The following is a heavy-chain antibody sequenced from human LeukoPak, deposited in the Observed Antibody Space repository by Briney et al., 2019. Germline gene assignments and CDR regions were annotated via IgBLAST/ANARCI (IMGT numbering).Heavy chain of an antibody. CDR2: IIPIFGTA. D-gene: IGHD2-2*02. CDR3: ASNVGPQLLYPLDY. Sequence: SVKVSCKASGGTFSSYAISWVRQAPGQGLEWMGGIIPIFGTANYAQKFQGRVTITADESTSTAYMELSSLRSEDTAVYYCASNVGPQLLYPLDYWGQGTLVTVSS. V-gene: IGHV1-69*01. J-gene: IGHJ4*02. CDR1: GGTFSSYA.